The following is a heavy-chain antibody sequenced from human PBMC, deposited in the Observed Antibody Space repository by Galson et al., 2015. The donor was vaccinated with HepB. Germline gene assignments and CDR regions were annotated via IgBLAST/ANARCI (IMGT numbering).Heavy chain of an antibody. CDR3: ARDTAYGDSSLCY. CDR1: GYNFNSYG. Sequence: SVKVSCKASGYNFNSYGISWVRQAPGQGLEWMGWISGYNGNRQYAQKFQGRVTMTTVTSTNTVYLELRSLRSDDTAVYYCARDTAYGDSSLCYWGQGTLVTVSS. J-gene: IGHJ4*02. CDR2: ISGYNGNR. V-gene: IGHV1-18*01. D-gene: IGHD4-17*01.